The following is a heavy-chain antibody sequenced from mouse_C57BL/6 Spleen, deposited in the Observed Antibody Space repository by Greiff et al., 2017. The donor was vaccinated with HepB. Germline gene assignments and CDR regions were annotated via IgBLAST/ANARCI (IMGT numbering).Heavy chain of an antibody. J-gene: IGHJ1*03. CDR1: GYTFTSYW. V-gene: IGHV1-72*01. D-gene: IGHD1-1*01. CDR3: ARYYGSSYGYFDV. Sequence: VQLQQPGAELVKPGASVKLSCKASGYTFTSYWMHWVKQRPGRGLEWIGRIAPNSGGTKYNEKFKSKATLTVDKPSSTAYMQLSSLTSEDSAVYYCARYYGSSYGYFDVWGTGTTVTVSS. CDR2: IAPNSGGT.